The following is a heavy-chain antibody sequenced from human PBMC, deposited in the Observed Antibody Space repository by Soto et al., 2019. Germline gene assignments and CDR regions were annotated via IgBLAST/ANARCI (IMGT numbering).Heavy chain of an antibody. CDR1: GGSISSSNW. Sequence: SETLSLTCAVSGGSISSSNWWSWVRQPPGKGLEWIGEIYHSGSTNYNPSLKSRVTISVDKSKNQFSLKLSSVTAADTAVYYCARGVAYYYDSSGYLVWFDPWGQGTLVTSPQ. V-gene: IGHV4-4*02. D-gene: IGHD3-22*01. J-gene: IGHJ5*02. CDR2: IYHSGST. CDR3: ARGVAYYYDSSGYLVWFDP.